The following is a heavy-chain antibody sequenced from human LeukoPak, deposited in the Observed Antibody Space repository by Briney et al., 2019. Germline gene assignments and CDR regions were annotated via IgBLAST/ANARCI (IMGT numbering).Heavy chain of an antibody. J-gene: IGHJ6*02. D-gene: IGHD3-10*01. CDR3: ARGSGSGSYYIPYYYGMDV. Sequence: SETLSLTCTVSGGSISCYYWSWIRQPPGKGLEWIGYIYYSGSTNYNPSLKSRVTISVDTSKNQFSLKLSSVTAADTAVYYCARGSGSGSYYIPYYYGMDVWGQGTTVTVSS. V-gene: IGHV4-59*01. CDR2: IYYSGST. CDR1: GGSISCYY.